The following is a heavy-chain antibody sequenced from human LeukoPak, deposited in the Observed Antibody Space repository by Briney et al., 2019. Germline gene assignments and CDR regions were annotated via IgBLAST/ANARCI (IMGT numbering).Heavy chain of an antibody. CDR1: GFTFSSYG. Sequence: GGSLRLSCAASGFTFSSYGMHWVRQAPGKRLEWVAFIRYHGRDKYYGDSVKGRFTISRDNSRNTLYLQMDSLRGEDTAVYYCANSPYGDWSFDFWGQGTLGTVSS. D-gene: IGHD4-17*01. CDR3: ANSPYGDWSFDF. J-gene: IGHJ4*02. CDR2: IRYHGRDK. V-gene: IGHV3-30*02.